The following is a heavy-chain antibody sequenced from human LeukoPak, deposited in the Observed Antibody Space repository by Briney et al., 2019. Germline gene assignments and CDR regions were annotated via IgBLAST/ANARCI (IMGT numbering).Heavy chain of an antibody. CDR2: IYYSGSI. V-gene: IGHV4-31*03. D-gene: IGHD3-22*01. CDR3: ARRSQYYYDSSGYYDAFDI. J-gene: IGHJ3*02. Sequence: SQTLSLTCTVSGGSISSGGYYWSWIRQHPGKGLEWIGYIYYSGSIYYNPSLKSRVTISVDTSKNQFSLKLSSVTAADTAVYYCARRSQYYYDSSGYYDAFDIWGQGTMVTVSS. CDR1: GGSISSGGYY.